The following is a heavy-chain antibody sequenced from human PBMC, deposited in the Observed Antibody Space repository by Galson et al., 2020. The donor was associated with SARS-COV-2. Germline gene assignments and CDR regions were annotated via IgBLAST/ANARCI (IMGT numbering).Heavy chain of an antibody. CDR3: ARLAQNKWDQDY. J-gene: IGHJ4*02. V-gene: IGHV2-26*03. Sequence: SGPTLVKPTETLTLTCTMSGFSLNNPIVGVTWIRQPPGKALEWLAHIFSNDEKSYSTSLQSRLTISKDTSKSQVVLTMTNMDPVDTATYYCARLAQNKWDQDYWGQGTLVTVSS. CDR1: GFSLNNPIVG. D-gene: IGHD1-26*01. CDR2: IFSNDEK.